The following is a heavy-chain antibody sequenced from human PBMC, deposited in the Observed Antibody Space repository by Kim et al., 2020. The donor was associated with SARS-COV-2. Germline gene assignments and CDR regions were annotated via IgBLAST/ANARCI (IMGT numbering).Heavy chain of an antibody. V-gene: IGHV3-66*01. J-gene: IGHJ4*02. CDR2: IYSGGST. Sequence: GGSLRLSCAASGFTVSSNYMSWVRQAPGKGLEWVSVIYSGGSTYYADSVKGRFTISRDNSKNTLYLQMNSLRAEDTAVYYCAFSSGYYSGFDYWGQGTLVTVSS. CDR3: AFSSGYYSGFDY. D-gene: IGHD3-22*01. CDR1: GFTVSSNY.